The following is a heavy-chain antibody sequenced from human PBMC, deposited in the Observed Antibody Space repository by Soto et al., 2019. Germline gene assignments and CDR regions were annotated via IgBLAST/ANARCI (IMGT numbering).Heavy chain of an antibody. CDR1: GGTFSSYT. CDR3: ARRRGGADAFDI. J-gene: IGHJ3*02. CDR2: IIPILGIA. D-gene: IGHD3-16*01. Sequence: GASVKVSCKASGGTFSSYTISWVRQAPGQGLEWMGRIIPILGIANYAQKFQGRVTITANKSTSTAYMELSSLRSEDTAVYYCARRRGGADAFDIWGQGTMVTVSS. V-gene: IGHV1-69*02.